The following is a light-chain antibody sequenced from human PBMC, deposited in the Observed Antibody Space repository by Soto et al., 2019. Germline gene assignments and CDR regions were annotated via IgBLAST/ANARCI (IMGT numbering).Light chain of an antibody. CDR3: QKYYSWPRT. Sequence: EIQMTQCPSTLSVSVGERATLSCRASQSVSSNLAWYQQKPGQAPRLLIYGASTRATGIPDWFSGRGSRTEFTLSISSRQSEDLAVYYCQKYYSWPRTFGQGTKVDIK. V-gene: IGKV3-15*01. CDR1: QSVSSN. J-gene: IGKJ1*01. CDR2: GAS.